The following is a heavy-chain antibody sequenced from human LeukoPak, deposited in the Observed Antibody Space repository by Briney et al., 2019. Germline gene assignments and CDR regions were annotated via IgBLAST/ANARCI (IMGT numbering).Heavy chain of an antibody. V-gene: IGHV1-69*05. CDR1: GGTFSSYA. CDR2: IIPIFGTA. D-gene: IGHD1-26*01. J-gene: IGHJ4*02. CDR3: ARREEGYFDY. Sequence: SVKVSCKASGGTFSSYAISWVRQAPGQGLERMGGIIPIFGTANYAQKFQGRVTITTDESTSTAYMELRSLRSEDTAVYYCARREEGYFDYWGQGTLVTVSS.